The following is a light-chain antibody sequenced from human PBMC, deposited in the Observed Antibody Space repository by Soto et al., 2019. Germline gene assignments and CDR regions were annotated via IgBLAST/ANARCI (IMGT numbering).Light chain of an antibody. CDR1: QSVTTF. CDR2: DAS. J-gene: IGKJ4*01. V-gene: IGKV3-11*01. Sequence: EIVLTQSPVTLSLSPGERATLSCRASQSVTTFLAWYQQKPGQAPSLLIYDASKRATGIPARFSGSGSGTACTLTISGLEPGDFAGYYCQQRTTWPLTFGGGTKVEIK. CDR3: QQRTTWPLT.